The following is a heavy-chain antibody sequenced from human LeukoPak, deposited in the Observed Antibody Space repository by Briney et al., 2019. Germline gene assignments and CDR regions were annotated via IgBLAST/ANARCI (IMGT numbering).Heavy chain of an antibody. D-gene: IGHD6-19*01. V-gene: IGHV3-74*01. Sequence: GGSLRLSCAASGPFRGSWMHWVRRVPGKGLVWVSRLNSDGSSINYADSVKGRFTISRDNAENTLYLQMNSLRVEDTAVYYCARGVAGTLDYWGQGTLVTVSS. CDR3: ARGVAGTLDY. CDR2: LNSDGSSI. CDR1: GPFRGSW. J-gene: IGHJ4*02.